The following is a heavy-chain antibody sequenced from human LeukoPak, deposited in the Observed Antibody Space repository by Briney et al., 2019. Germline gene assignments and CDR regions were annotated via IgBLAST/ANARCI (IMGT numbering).Heavy chain of an antibody. D-gene: IGHD3-3*01. CDR1: GFTFSSYG. V-gene: IGHV3-30*02. CDR2: IRYDGSNK. J-gene: IGHJ4*02. CDR3: AKDFGSYYDFWSGYYPI. Sequence: PGGSLRLSCAASGFTFSSYGMHWVRQAPGKGLEWVAFIRYDGSNKYYADSVKGRFTISRDNSKNTLYLQMNSLRAEDTAVYYCAKDFGSYYDFWSGYYPIWGQGTLVAVSS.